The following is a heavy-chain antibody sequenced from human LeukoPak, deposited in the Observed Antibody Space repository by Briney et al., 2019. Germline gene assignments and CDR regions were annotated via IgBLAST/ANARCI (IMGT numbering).Heavy chain of an antibody. CDR2: IGGSSTSI. CDR1: GFTVSTYS. V-gene: IGHV3-21*01. J-gene: IGHJ3*02. CDR3: ARELGGDYGEAFDI. Sequence: GGSLRLSCAASGFTVSTYSMNWVRQAPGKGLEWVSSIGGSSTSIYYADSAKGRFTISRDNAKSSLYLQMNSLRAEDAAVYYCARELGGDYGEAFDIWGQGTMVTVSS. D-gene: IGHD4-17*01.